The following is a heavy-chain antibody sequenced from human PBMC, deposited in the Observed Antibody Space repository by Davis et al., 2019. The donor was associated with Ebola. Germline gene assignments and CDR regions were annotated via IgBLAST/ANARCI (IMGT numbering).Heavy chain of an antibody. V-gene: IGHV3-23*01. CDR2: ISVRSIT. Sequence: GESLKISCAASGFIFSSYAMSWVRQAPGKGLEWVSSISVRSITYHADSVKGRFTISRDNSKNTLYLQMNSLRAEDTAVYYRAKVHTPTTVNTGWFDPWGQGTLVTVSS. J-gene: IGHJ5*02. CDR3: AKVHTPTTVNTGWFDP. CDR1: GFIFSSYA. D-gene: IGHD4-17*01.